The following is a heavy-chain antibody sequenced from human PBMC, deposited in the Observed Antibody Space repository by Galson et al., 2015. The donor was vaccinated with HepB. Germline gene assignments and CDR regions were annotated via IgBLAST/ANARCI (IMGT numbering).Heavy chain of an antibody. D-gene: IGHD2-15*01. CDR1: GGTFSSYA. V-gene: IGHV1-69*13. CDR2: IIPIFGTA. Sequence: SVKVSCKASGGTFSSYAISWVRQAPGQGLEWIGGIIPIFGTANYAQKFQGRVTITADESTSTAYMELSSLRSEDTAVYYCARDPPYCSGGSCSDAFDIWGQGTMVTVSS. CDR3: ARDPPYCSGGSCSDAFDI. J-gene: IGHJ3*02.